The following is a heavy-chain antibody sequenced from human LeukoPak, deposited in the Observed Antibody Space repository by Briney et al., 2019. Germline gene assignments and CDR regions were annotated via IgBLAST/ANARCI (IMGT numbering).Heavy chain of an antibody. CDR3: ARGVATAIQKAFDI. V-gene: IGHV4-59*01. D-gene: IGHD2-21*02. J-gene: IGHJ3*02. CDR2: IYYSGSA. Sequence: SETLSLTCPVSGGSISSYYWSWIRQPPGKGLEWSGYIYYSGSANYNPSLKSRVTISVYTCKNQCSLKLSSVAAADTAIYYCARGVATAIQKAFDIWGQGTMVTVSS. CDR1: GGSISSYY.